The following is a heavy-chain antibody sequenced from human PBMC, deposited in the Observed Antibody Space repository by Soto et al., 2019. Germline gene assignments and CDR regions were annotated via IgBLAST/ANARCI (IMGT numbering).Heavy chain of an antibody. V-gene: IGHV4-59*01. CDR1: GGSISSYY. CDR2: IYYSGRT. J-gene: IGHJ2*01. D-gene: IGHD6-13*01. CDR3: ASSYSSSWYSGGYFDL. Sequence: QVQLQESGPGLVKPSETLSLTCTVSGGSISSYYWSWIRQPPGKGLEWIGYIYYSGRTNYNPSLKSRVTISVDTSKNQFSLKLSSVTAADTAVYYCASSYSSSWYSGGYFDLWGRGTLVTVSS.